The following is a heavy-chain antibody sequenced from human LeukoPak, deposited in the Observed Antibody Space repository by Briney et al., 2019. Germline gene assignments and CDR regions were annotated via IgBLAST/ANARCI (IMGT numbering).Heavy chain of an antibody. CDR2: INHSGST. D-gene: IGHD3-10*01. CDR1: GGSFSGYY. Sequence: NPSETLSLTCAVYGGSFSGYYWSWIRQPPGKGLEWIGEINHSGSTNYNPSLKSRVTISVDTSKNQFSLKLSSVTAAETAVYYCAKVRGLLGDAFDIWGQGTMVTVSS. V-gene: IGHV4-34*01. J-gene: IGHJ3*02. CDR3: AKVRGLLGDAFDI.